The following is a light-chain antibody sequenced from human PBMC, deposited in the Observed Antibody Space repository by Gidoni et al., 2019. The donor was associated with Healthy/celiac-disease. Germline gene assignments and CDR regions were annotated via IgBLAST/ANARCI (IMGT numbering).Light chain of an antibody. CDR2: AAS. CDR3: QQSYSTPYT. J-gene: IGKJ2*01. Sequence: DIQMTQSPSSLSASVGDRVTITCRASQSISSYLNWYQQKPGKAPKLLIYAASSFQSGVPSRFSCSGSGTDFTLTISSLPPEDFATYYCQQSYSTPYTFGQGTKLEIK. V-gene: IGKV1-39*01. CDR1: QSISSY.